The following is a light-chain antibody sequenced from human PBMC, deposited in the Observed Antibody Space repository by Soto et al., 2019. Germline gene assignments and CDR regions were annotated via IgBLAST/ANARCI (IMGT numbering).Light chain of an antibody. CDR3: QQTFNTPRT. CDR2: SAS. CDR1: QNINTF. V-gene: IGKV1-39*01. J-gene: IGKJ1*01. Sequence: DIQMTQSPSSLSASVGDRITITCQASQNINTFLNWYQQKPGRAPNLLISSASISLSGVPSRFTGSGSGTEFTLTVSSLQPEDFATNYCQQTFNTPRTFGQGTRVETK.